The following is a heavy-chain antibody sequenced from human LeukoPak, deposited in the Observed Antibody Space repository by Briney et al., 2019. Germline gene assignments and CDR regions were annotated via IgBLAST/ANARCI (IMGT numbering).Heavy chain of an antibody. CDR3: ARDQSYYRV. Sequence: GGSLRLSCAASGFTFSSYGMSWVRQAPGKGLEWVSAISGSGGSTYYADSVKGRFTISRDNAKNSLYLQMNSLRADDTAVYYCARDQSYYRVWGQGTLVTVSS. V-gene: IGHV3-23*01. D-gene: IGHD1-14*01. J-gene: IGHJ4*02. CDR2: ISGSGGST. CDR1: GFTFSSYG.